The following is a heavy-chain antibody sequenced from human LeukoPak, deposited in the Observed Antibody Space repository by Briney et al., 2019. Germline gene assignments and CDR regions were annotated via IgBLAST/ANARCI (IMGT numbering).Heavy chain of an antibody. CDR3: AREAITGTFGFDP. Sequence: GGSLRLSCAASGFTFSSYWMHWVRQAPGKGLEWVSYISISSTTIYYADSVKGRFTISRDNAKNSLYLQMNSLIAEDTAVYYCAREAITGTFGFDPWGQGTLVTVSS. CDR2: ISISSTTI. J-gene: IGHJ5*02. CDR1: GFTFSSYW. D-gene: IGHD1-7*01. V-gene: IGHV3-48*01.